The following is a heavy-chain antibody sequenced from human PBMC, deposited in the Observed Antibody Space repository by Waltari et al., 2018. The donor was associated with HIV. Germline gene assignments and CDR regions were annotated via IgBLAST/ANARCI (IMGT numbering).Heavy chain of an antibody. Sequence: QVQLQQWGTGLLKPSGTLSLRCAIYGTSFSGDYWSWIRQSPALGLEWIGEVSHSGDTNYNPSFAGRVSISADISKNQLSLNLTSLTAADTGVYFCARGSQHHDHWGQGTPVTVSS. CDR2: VSHSGDT. V-gene: IGHV4-34*01. CDR3: ARGSQHHDH. J-gene: IGHJ5*02. CDR1: GTSFSGDY.